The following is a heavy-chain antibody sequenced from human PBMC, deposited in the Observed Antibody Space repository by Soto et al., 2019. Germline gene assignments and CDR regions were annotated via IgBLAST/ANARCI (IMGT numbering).Heavy chain of an antibody. J-gene: IGHJ2*01. CDR3: ARGTLYDYVWGSYRYRWYFDL. Sequence: QVQLQESGPGLVKPSGTLSLTCAVSGGSISSSNWWSWVRQPPGKGLEWIGEIYHSGSTNYNPSLKRRVTISVDKSKNQFSLKLSSVTAADTAVYYCARGTLYDYVWGSYRYRWYFDLWGRGTLVTVSS. D-gene: IGHD3-16*02. CDR1: GGSISSSNW. CDR2: IYHSGST. V-gene: IGHV4-4*02.